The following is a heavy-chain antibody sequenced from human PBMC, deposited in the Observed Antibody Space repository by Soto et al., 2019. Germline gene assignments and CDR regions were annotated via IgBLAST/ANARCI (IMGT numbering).Heavy chain of an antibody. CDR1: GFTFNDYS. CDR3: ARDRGGGGFSH. J-gene: IGHJ4*02. V-gene: IGHV3-48*01. CDR2: ITVGSSPI. Sequence: EVQLVESGGDLVQPGGSLRLSCAASGFTFNDYSMHWVRQAPGKGLEWLSYITVGSSPIYYADSVKGRFTISRDNAKNSLFLQMASLSAEDTAVYYWARDRGGGGFSHWGQGTLVTVSS. D-gene: IGHD3-10*01.